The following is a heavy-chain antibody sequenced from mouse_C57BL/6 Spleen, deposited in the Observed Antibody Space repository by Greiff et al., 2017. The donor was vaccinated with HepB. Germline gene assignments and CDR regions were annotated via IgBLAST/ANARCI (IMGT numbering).Heavy chain of an antibody. CDR2: IWSGGST. CDR1: GFSLTSYG. V-gene: IGHV2-4*01. D-gene: IGHD2-12*01. J-gene: IGHJ4*01. Sequence: QVQLKESGPGLVQPSQSLSITCTVSGFSLTSYGVHWVRQPPGKGLEWLGVIWSGGSTDYNAAFISRLSISKDNSKSQVFFKMNSLQADDTAIYYCAKCKRGYGVYDGNAMDYWGQGTSVTVSS. CDR3: AKCKRGYGVYDGNAMDY.